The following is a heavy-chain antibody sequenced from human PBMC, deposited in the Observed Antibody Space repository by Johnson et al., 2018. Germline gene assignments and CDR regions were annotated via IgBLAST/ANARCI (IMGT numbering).Heavy chain of an antibody. CDR3: ARVVYYDSRPDAFDI. D-gene: IGHD3-22*01. J-gene: IGHJ3*02. CDR1: GGSISSSSYY. CDR2: IYYSGST. V-gene: IGHV4-39*07. Sequence: QVQLQESGPGLVKPSETLSLTCTVSGGSISSSSYYWGWIRQPPGKGLEWIGSIYYSGSTYYNPSLKSRVTISVDTSKNQFSLKLSSVTAADTAVYYCARVVYYDSRPDAFDIWGQGTMVTVSS.